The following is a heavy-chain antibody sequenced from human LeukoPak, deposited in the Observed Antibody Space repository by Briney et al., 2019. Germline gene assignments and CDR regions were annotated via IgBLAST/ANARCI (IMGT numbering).Heavy chain of an antibody. D-gene: IGHD6-19*01. CDR1: GYTFTSYG. Sequence: GASVKVSCKASGYTFTSYGISWVRQAPGQGLEWMGWINADNGNTNYAQKFQGRVTMTTDTSTSTAYMELRSLRSDDTAVYYCARDEISGGWYNHWGQGTLVTVSS. CDR2: INADNGNT. J-gene: IGHJ4*02. V-gene: IGHV1-18*01. CDR3: ARDEISGGWYNH.